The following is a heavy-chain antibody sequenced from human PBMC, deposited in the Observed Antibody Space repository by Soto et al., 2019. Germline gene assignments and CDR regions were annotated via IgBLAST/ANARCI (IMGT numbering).Heavy chain of an antibody. CDR3: ARGTGGPRHGPNGGYMDY. Sequence: QVQLQQWGAGLLKPSETLSLTCAVYGGSFSGYYWSWIRQPPGKGLEWIGEVNHSGSTNYNPSLKSRGTISVDTSKNQFSLKLSSVTAADTAVYYCARGTGGPRHGPNGGYMDYWGQGTLVTVSS. J-gene: IGHJ4*02. CDR1: GGSFSGYY. V-gene: IGHV4-34*01. D-gene: IGHD3-22*01. CDR2: VNHSGST.